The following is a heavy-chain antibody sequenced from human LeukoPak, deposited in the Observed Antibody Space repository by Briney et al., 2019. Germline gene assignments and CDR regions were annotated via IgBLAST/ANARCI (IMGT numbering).Heavy chain of an antibody. D-gene: IGHD6-19*01. V-gene: IGHV3-21*04. CDR3: AKDRIAVAGGIDY. J-gene: IGHJ4*02. CDR2: ISSSSTYI. CDR1: GFTFSTYS. Sequence: PGGSLRLSCAASGFTFSTYSMNWVRQAPGKGLEWVSFISSSSTYIYYADSVKGRFTISRDNAKNSLYLQMNSLRAEDTALYYCAKDRIAVAGGIDYWGQGTLVTVSS.